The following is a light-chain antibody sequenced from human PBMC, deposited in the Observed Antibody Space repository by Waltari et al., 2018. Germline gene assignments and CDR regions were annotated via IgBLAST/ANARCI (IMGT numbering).Light chain of an antibody. CDR2: DTY. CDR3: GAWDPSLTAFV. V-gene: IGLV1-51*01. CDR1: SSNIGNEY. J-gene: IGLJ1*01. Sequence: QSVLTQPPSVSATPGQKVTTSCSGSSSNIGNEYVYWYQKLPGTAPKPLGYDTYASPSGLPDPFSGAWSGTSATLGITGLQTGDEAHYCCGAWDPSLTAFVFGTGTEVTVL.